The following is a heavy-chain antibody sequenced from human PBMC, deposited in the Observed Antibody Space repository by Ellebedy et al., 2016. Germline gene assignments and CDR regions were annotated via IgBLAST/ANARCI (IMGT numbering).Heavy chain of an antibody. CDR3: ARALYLGLFDP. Sequence: ASVKASCKASGYTFTSYYMHWVRQATGQGLEWMGWMSPSSGDTDYAQNFQGRVTTTRDTSISTVYMELRSLRSDDTAVYYCARALYLGLFDPWGQGTLVTVSS. J-gene: IGHJ5*02. D-gene: IGHD2-2*01. V-gene: IGHV1-8*02. CDR1: GYTFTSYY. CDR2: MSPSSGDT.